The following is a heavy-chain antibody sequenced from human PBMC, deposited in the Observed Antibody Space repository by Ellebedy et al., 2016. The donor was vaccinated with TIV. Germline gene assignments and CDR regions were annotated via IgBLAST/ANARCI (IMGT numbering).Heavy chain of an antibody. CDR1: GGSFSGYY. V-gene: IGHV4-34*01. D-gene: IGHD3-22*01. Sequence: MPSETLSLTCAVYGGSFSGYYWSWIRQPPGKGLEWIGEINHSGSTNYNPSLKSRVTVSVDTSKNQFSLKLSSVTAADTAVYYCARLVVVITPGGGYYYGMDVWGQGTTVTVSS. CDR2: INHSGST. J-gene: IGHJ6*02. CDR3: ARLVVVITPGGGYYYGMDV.